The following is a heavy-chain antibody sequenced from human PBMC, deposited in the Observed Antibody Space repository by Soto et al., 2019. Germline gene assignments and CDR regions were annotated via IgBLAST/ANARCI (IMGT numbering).Heavy chain of an antibody. J-gene: IGHJ4*02. V-gene: IGHV3-21*01. CDR3: AKTYYDFWSGYYPIDY. CDR2: ISSGSSYI. CDR1: GFTFSSYN. D-gene: IGHD3-3*01. Sequence: GGSLRLSCAASGFTFSSYNMNWVRQAPGKGLEWVSSISSGSSYIFYADSVKGRFTISRDNAKNSLYLQMNSLRAEDTAVYYCAKTYYDFWSGYYPIDYWGQGTLVTVSS.